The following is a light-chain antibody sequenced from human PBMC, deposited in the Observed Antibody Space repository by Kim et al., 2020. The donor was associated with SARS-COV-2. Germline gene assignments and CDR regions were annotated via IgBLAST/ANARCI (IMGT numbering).Light chain of an antibody. CDR2: VNN. CDR1: SSNIGATCD. Sequence: QMFTCSSTGSSSNIGATCDVHCYQQLPGTAPKLLIFVNNNRPSGVPDRFSGSKSGTSASLAITGLQAEDEADDYCQSYDSSLSGSVFGGGTQLTVL. V-gene: IGLV1-40*01. CDR3: QSYDSSLSGSV. J-gene: IGLJ3*02.